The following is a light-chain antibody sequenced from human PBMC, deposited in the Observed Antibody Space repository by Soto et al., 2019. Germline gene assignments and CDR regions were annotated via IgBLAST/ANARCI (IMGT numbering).Light chain of an antibody. CDR2: EGI. V-gene: IGLV2-23*01. CDR3: SSYVGATTYV. J-gene: IGLJ1*01. CDR1: SSNIGGYNV. Sequence: QSVLTQPASVSGSPGESITISFSGTSSNIGGYNVVSWYQQHPGKAPKVIVYEGIKRPSGVSDRFSGSTSGSTASLTISGLQAEDEAEYYCSSYVGATTYVFGSGNKATVL.